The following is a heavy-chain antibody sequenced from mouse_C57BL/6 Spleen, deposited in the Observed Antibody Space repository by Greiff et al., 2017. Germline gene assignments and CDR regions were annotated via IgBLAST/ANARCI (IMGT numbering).Heavy chain of an antibody. Sequence: VQVVESGPELVKPGASVKISCKASGYAFSSSWMNWVKQRPGKGLEWIGRIYPGDGDTNYNGKFKGKATLTADKSSSTAYMQLSSLTSEDSAVYFCARFYYDYAMDYWGQGTSVTVSS. CDR1: GYAFSSSW. J-gene: IGHJ4*01. CDR3: ARFYYDYAMDY. V-gene: IGHV1-82*01. CDR2: IYPGDGDT. D-gene: IGHD1-1*01.